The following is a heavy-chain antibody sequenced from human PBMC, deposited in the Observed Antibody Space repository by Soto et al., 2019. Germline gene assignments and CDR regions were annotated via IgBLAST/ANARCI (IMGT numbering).Heavy chain of an antibody. CDR3: VCGGNFFIY. Sequence: EVQLVESGGGFVQPVGSLILSCAASGFTFSTYWMTWVRQPPGKGLEWVANMDQDGSETYYVDSVRGRFTVSRDNAKNSLYLQMNSLRVEDTAVYYCVCGGNFFIYWGQGTLVTVSP. D-gene: IGHD3-16*01. V-gene: IGHV3-7*01. CDR1: GFTFSTYW. CDR2: MDQDGSET. J-gene: IGHJ4*02.